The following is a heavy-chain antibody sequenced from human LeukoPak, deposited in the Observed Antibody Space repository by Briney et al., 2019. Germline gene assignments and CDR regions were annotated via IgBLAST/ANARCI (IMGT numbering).Heavy chain of an antibody. CDR2: IYSGGST. J-gene: IGHJ3*02. V-gene: IGHV3-66*01. CDR3: ARTIVVAFDAFDI. Sequence: GGSLRLSCAASGFTFDDYAMHWVRQAPGKGLEWVSVIYSGGSTYYSDSVKRRFTISRDNSKNTLYLQMNSLRAEDTAVYYCARTIVVAFDAFDIWGQGTMVTVSS. CDR1: GFTFDDYA. D-gene: IGHD3-22*01.